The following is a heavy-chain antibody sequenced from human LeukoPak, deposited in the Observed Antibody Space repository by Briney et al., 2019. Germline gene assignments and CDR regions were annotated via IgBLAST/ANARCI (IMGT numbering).Heavy chain of an antibody. V-gene: IGHV4-59*08. CDR3: ARLGDGDYLRYFDY. Sequence: SETLSLTCTVSGDSISGNYWTWIRQPPGKGLEWIGYIYYSGSTNYNASLKSRVTISVDTSKNQFSLKLSSVTAADTAVYYCARLGDGDYLRYFDYWGQGTLVTVSS. CDR1: GDSISGNY. J-gene: IGHJ4*02. D-gene: IGHD5-24*01. CDR2: IYYSGST.